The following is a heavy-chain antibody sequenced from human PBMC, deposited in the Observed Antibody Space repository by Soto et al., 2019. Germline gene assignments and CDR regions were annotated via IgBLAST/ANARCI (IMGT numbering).Heavy chain of an antibody. CDR2: MNWNGGSI. Sequence: SLRLSCAASGFTFDDYAMHRVRQAPGKGLEWVSGMNWNGGSIGYADSVKGRFTISRDNAKNSLYLQMSNLRTEDTALYYCAKAGYCSTTSCYHYYYYYMDVWGEGTTVTVSS. V-gene: IGHV3-9*01. D-gene: IGHD2-2*03. J-gene: IGHJ6*03. CDR1: GFTFDDYA. CDR3: AKAGYCSTTSCYHYYYYYMDV.